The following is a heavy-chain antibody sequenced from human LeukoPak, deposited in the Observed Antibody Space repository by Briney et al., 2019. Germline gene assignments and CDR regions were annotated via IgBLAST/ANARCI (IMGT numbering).Heavy chain of an antibody. Sequence: GGSLRLSCAASGFTFSSYGMHWVRQAPGKGLEWVAVISYDGSNKYYADSVKGRFTISRDNSKNTLYLQMNSLRAEDTAVYYCAKGTVGATFGGQGTLVTVS. D-gene: IGHD1-26*01. CDR1: GFTFSSYG. J-gene: IGHJ4*02. CDR3: AKGTVGATF. CDR2: ISYDGSNK. V-gene: IGHV3-30*18.